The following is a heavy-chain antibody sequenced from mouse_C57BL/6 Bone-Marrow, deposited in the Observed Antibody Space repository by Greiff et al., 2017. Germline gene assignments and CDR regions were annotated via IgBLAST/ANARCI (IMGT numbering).Heavy chain of an antibody. V-gene: IGHV1-63*01. Sequence: QVQLQQSGAELVRPGTSVKMSCKASGYTFTNYWIGWAKQRPGHGLEWIGDLYPGGGYTNYNEKFKGKATLTADKSSSTAYMQFSSLTSEDSAIYYCARYYYGRVYAMDYWGQGTSVTVSS. J-gene: IGHJ4*01. CDR3: ARYYYGRVYAMDY. CDR1: GYTFTNYW. CDR2: LYPGGGYT. D-gene: IGHD1-1*01.